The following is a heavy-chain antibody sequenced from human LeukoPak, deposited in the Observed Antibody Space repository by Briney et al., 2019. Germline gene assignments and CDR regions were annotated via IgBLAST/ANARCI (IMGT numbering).Heavy chain of an antibody. CDR1: SRSISSYY. Sequence: TSQTLSLTCTVSSRSISSYYWSWIRQPAGKGLEWIGRIYTRGSTNYNPSLKSRVTMSVDTSKNQFSLKLSAVTAADTAVYYCAREDVVVVAAGDDAFDIWGQGTMVTVSS. CDR3: AREDVVVVAAGDDAFDI. J-gene: IGHJ3*02. D-gene: IGHD2-15*01. CDR2: IYTRGST. V-gene: IGHV4-4*07.